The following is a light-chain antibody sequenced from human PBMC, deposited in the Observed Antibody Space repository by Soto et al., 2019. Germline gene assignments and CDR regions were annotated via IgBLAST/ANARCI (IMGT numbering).Light chain of an antibody. CDR3: SSYAGSNILYV. J-gene: IGLJ1*01. Sequence: QSALNQPPSASGSPGQSVTISCPGNSSDVGGYNYVSWYQQHPGKAPKLMIYEVSKRPSGVPDRFSGSKSGNTASLTVSGLQAEDEADYYCSSYAGSNILYVFGTGTKV. CDR2: EVS. CDR1: SSDVGGYNY. V-gene: IGLV2-8*01.